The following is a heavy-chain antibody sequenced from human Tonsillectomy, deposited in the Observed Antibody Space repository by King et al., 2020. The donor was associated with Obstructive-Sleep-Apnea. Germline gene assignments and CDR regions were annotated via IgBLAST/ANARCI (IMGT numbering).Heavy chain of an antibody. CDR1: GYSFTSYW. V-gene: IGHV5-10-1*01. CDR3: ARLDWDSGYYLGLLDY. J-gene: IGHJ4*02. Sequence: QLVQSGAEVKKPGESLRISCKGSGYSFTSYWISWVRQMPGKGLEWMGRMDPSDSYTNYSPSFQGHVTISADKSISTAYLQWSSLKASNTAMYYCARLDWDSGYYLGLLDYWAREPWSPSPQ. D-gene: IGHD5-12*01. CDR2: MDPSDSYT.